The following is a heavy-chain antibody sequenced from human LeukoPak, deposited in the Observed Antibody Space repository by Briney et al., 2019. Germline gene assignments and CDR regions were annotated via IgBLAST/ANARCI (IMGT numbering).Heavy chain of an antibody. V-gene: IGHV1-2*06. CDR2: INPNSGGT. J-gene: IGHJ5*02. Sequence: GASVKVSCKAFGYTFTGYYMHWVRQAPGQGLEWMGRINPNSGGTNYAQKFQGRVTMTRDTSISTAYMELSRLRSDDTAVYYCAKSFHNWNYGGNWFDPWGQGTLVTVSS. CDR1: GYTFTGYY. D-gene: IGHD1-7*01. CDR3: AKSFHNWNYGGNWFDP.